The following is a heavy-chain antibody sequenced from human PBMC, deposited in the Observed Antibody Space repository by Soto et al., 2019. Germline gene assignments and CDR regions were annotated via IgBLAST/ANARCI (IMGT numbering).Heavy chain of an antibody. V-gene: IGHV1-18*01. J-gene: IGHJ4*02. CDR2: IRVSNGDT. CDR1: GDTFSRFD. CDR3: ARDYSSASGAYFDL. D-gene: IGHD6-19*01. Sequence: QVHLVQSGAEVKKPGASVKVSCKASGDTFSRFDVSWLRQVPGQGLEWMGWIRVSNGDTNYAQKFQGRVTMTTDTSTGTVFMDLRTLRPDDTALYYCARDYSSASGAYFDLWGQGTLVTVSS.